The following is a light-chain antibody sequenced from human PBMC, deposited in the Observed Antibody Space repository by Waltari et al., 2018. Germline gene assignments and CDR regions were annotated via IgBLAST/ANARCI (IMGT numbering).Light chain of an antibody. Sequence: QSVLTQPPSASGTPGQRVTISCSGSSSNIGSNYGHWYQQLPGTAPKLLSYRNNQRPSGVADRFSGSKAGTSASLAVSGLRSEDEADYYFATWDDRLSGPGVFGGGTKLTVL. J-gene: IGLJ3*02. CDR2: RNN. CDR1: SSNIGSNY. V-gene: IGLV1-47*01. CDR3: ATWDDRLSGPGV.